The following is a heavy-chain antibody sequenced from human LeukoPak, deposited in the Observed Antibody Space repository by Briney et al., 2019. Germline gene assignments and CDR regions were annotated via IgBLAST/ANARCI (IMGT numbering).Heavy chain of an antibody. J-gene: IGHJ4*02. CDR2: IYYSGST. Sequence: SETLSLTCTVSGGSISSYYWSWLRQPPGKGLEWIGYIYYSGSTNYNPSLKSRVTISVDTSKNQFSLKLSSVTAADTALYYCASKPLTSSIAAVDHWGQGTLSTV. V-gene: IGHV4-59*01. CDR1: GGSISSYY. D-gene: IGHD6-13*01. CDR3: ASKPLTSSIAAVDH.